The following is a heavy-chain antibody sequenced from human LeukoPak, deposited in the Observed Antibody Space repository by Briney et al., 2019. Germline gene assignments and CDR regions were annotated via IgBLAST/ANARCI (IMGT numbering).Heavy chain of an antibody. CDR2: IKSKTDGGTT. D-gene: IGHD1-26*01. CDR1: GFTFSNAW. V-gene: IGHV3-15*01. J-gene: IGHJ5*02. Sequence: RPGGSLRLSCAASGFTFSNAWMSWVRQAPGKGLEWVGRIKSKTDGGTTDYAAPVKGRFTISRDDLKNTLYLQMNSLKTEDTAVYYCTTERWELPIGWFDPWGQGTLVTVSS. CDR3: TTERWELPIGWFDP.